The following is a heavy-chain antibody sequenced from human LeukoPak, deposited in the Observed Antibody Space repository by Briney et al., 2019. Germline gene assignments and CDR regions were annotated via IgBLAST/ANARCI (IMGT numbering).Heavy chain of an antibody. D-gene: IGHD3-3*01. J-gene: IGHJ4*02. CDR3: ARGDYDFWSAPGLY. CDR1: GFTFSSHW. CDR2: ISYDGSNK. Sequence: GGSLRLSCAASGFTFSSHWMHWVRQAPGKGLEWVAVISYDGSNKYYADSVKGRFTISRDNSKNTLYLQMNSLRAEDTAVYYCARGDYDFWSAPGLYWGQGTLVTVSS. V-gene: IGHV3-30*03.